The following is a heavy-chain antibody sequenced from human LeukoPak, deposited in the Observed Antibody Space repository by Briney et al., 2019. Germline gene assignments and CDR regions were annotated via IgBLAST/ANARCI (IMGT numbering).Heavy chain of an antibody. D-gene: IGHD2-15*01. CDR1: GFTFSSYS. CDR3: ARGGYCSGGSCYPAMDV. Sequence: PGGSLRLSCAASGFTFSSYSMNWVRQAPGKGPEWVSYISSSSSTIYYADSVKGRFTISRDNAKNSLYLQMNSLRDEDTAVYYCARGGYCSGGSCYPAMDVWGQGTTVTVSS. CDR2: ISSSSSTI. J-gene: IGHJ6*02. V-gene: IGHV3-48*02.